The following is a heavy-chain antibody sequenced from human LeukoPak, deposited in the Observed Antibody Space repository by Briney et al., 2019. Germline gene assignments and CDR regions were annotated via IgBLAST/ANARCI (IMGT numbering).Heavy chain of an antibody. D-gene: IGHD3-9*01. CDR3: ARSKDILTGYCFDY. CDR1: GFTVSSNS. J-gene: IGHJ4*02. CDR2: IYNSSRI. Sequence: GGSLRLSCTVSGFTVSSNSMSWVRQAPGKGLEWVSFIYNSSRIHYSDSVKGRFTISRDNSKNTLYLQMNSLRAEDTAVYYCARSKDILTGYCFDYWGQGTLVTVSS. V-gene: IGHV3-53*01.